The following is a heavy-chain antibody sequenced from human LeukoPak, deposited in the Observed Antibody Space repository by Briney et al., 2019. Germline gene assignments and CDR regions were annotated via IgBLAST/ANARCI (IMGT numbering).Heavy chain of an antibody. CDR1: GYTFTIYG. CDR3: ARDGPYSNYFNWFDP. V-gene: IGHV1-18*01. Sequence: GASVKVSCKASGYTFTIYGINWVRQAPGQGLEWRGWISAYNGNTNYAQKLQGRVAMATDTSTSTAYMELRSLRSEDTAVYYCARDGPYSNYFNWFDPWGQGTLVTVSS. J-gene: IGHJ5*02. CDR2: ISAYNGNT. D-gene: IGHD4-11*01.